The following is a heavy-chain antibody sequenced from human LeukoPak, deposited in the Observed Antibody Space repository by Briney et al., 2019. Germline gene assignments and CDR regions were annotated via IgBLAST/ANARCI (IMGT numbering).Heavy chain of an antibody. J-gene: IGHJ3*02. V-gene: IGHV3-30*18. CDR1: GFTFSSYG. CDR2: ISYDGSNK. D-gene: IGHD4-23*01. CDR3: AKVYYGGNSRDAFDI. Sequence: GGSLRLSCAASGFTFSSYGMHWVRQAPGKGLEWVAVISYDGSNKYYADSVRGRFTISRDNSKNTLYLQMNSLRAEDTAVYYCAKVYYGGNSRDAFDIWGQGTMVTVSS.